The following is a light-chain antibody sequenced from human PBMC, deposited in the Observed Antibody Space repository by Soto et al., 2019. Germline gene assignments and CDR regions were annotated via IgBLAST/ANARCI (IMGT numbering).Light chain of an antibody. CDR2: QAS. V-gene: IGKV1-5*03. CDR1: QTVSRR. Sequence: DIQMTQSPSTLSASVGDRVTITCRASQTVSRRLAWYQQKPGKAPKFLIYQASNLATGVPSRFTGSGSGTEFTLTISSLQPDDSAAYYCQQYDSYSWRFGQGTKVEI. CDR3: QQYDSYSWR. J-gene: IGKJ1*01.